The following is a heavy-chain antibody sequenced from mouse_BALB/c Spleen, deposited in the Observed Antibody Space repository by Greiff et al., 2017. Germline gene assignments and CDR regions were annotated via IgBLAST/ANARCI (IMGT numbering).Heavy chain of an antibody. D-gene: IGHD2-14*01. Sequence: EVMLVESGGGLVKPGGSLKLSCAASGFTFSSDTTSWVRQTPEKRLEWVATMSSGGSYTYSPDSVKGRFTISRDNAKNTLYLQMSSLKSEDTAMYYCARAPYYRYRYFDVWGAGTTVTVSA. J-gene: IGHJ1*01. CDR3: ARAPYYRYRYFDV. CDR2: MSSGGSYT. CDR1: GFTFSSDT. V-gene: IGHV5-6-4*01.